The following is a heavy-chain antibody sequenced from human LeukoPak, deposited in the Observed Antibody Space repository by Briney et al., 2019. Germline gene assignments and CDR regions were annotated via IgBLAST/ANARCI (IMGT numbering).Heavy chain of an antibody. CDR2: IYHGGAT. CDR3: ASHVTVLGTRGFDY. V-gene: IGHV4-4*02. Sequence: PSETLSLTCAVSGGSISSHSWWSWVRQPPGKGLEWIGEIYHGGATNYDPSLKSRVSMSVDKSENHFSLNLDSVTAADTAVYYCASHVTVLGTRGFDYWGQGALVTVSS. J-gene: IGHJ4*02. CDR1: GGSISSHSW. D-gene: IGHD2/OR15-2a*01.